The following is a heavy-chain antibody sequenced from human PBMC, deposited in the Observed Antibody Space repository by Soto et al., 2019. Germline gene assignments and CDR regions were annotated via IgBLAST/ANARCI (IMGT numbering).Heavy chain of an antibody. CDR2: ISYDGSNK. CDR3: AKESSVWFGELLSDYYYGMDG. J-gene: IGHJ6*02. D-gene: IGHD3-10*01. V-gene: IGHV3-30*18. Sequence: QVQLVESGGGVVQPGRSLRLSCAASGFTFSSYGMHWVRQAPGKGLEWVAVISYDGSNKYYADSVKGRFTIARDNSKNTLDLQMTSLRAGDTAVYYCAKESSVWFGELLSDYYYGMDGWGQGTTVTVSS. CDR1: GFTFSSYG.